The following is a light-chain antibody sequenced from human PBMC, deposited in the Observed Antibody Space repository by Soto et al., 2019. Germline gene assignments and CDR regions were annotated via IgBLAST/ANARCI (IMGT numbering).Light chain of an antibody. Sequence: IQMTQSPSAVSASVGARVTITCRASQGINRCLAWYQQKPGKVPKLLIYAASNLQSGVPSRFSGSGSGTDFTLTISSLQPEDFATYYCQQANSFPCTFGPGTKVDI. J-gene: IGKJ3*01. CDR1: QGINRC. CDR2: AAS. V-gene: IGKV1-12*02. CDR3: QQANSFPCT.